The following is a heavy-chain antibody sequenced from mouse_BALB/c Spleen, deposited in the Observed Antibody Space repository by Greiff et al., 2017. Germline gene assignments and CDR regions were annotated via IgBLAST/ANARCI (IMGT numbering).Heavy chain of an antibody. CDR3: ASPSNWDYAMDY. CDR2: IWSGGST. Sequence: VQGVESGPGLVQPSQSLSITCTVSGFSLTSYGVHWVRQSPGKGLEWLGVIWSGGSTDYNAAFISRLSISKDNSKSQVFFKMNSLQANDTAIYYCASPSNWDYAMDYWGQGTSVTVSS. V-gene: IGHV2-2*02. D-gene: IGHD4-1*01. CDR1: GFSLTSYG. J-gene: IGHJ4*01.